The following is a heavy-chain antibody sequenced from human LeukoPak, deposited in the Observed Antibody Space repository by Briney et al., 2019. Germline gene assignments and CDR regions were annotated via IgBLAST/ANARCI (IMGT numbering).Heavy chain of an antibody. V-gene: IGHV1-69*01. CDR2: IIPIFGTA. CDR3: ARAAANDDAFDI. J-gene: IGHJ3*02. CDR1: GGTFSSYA. Sequence: GSSVKVSCKASGGTFSSYAISWVRQAPGQGREWMGGIIPIFGTANYAQKFKGRVTITADESTSTAYMELSSLRSEDTAVYYCARAAANDDAFDIWGQGTMVTVSS. D-gene: IGHD1-1*01.